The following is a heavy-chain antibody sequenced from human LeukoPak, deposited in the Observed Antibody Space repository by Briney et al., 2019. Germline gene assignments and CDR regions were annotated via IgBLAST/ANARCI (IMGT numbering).Heavy chain of an antibody. D-gene: IGHD2-15*01. CDR3: ARDRSGGLQPNYYYYMDV. J-gene: IGHJ6*03. V-gene: IGHV3-30*03. CDR1: GFTFSNAW. Sequence: GGSLRLSCAASGFTFSNAWMSWVRQAPGKGLEWVAVISYDGSNKYYADSVKGRFTISRDNSKNTLYLQMNSLRAEDTAVYYCARDRSGGLQPNYYYYMDVWGKGTTVTVSS. CDR2: ISYDGSNK.